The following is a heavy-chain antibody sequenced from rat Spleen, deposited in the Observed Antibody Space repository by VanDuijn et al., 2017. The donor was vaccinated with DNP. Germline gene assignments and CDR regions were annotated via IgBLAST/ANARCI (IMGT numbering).Heavy chain of an antibody. CDR2: IGSGGRDS. CDR1: GFTFSNYG. Sequence: EVQLVESGGGLVQPGRSLKLSCAASGFTFSNYGMAWVRQAPTKGLEWVASIGSGGRDSYYRDSVKGRFTISRDNAKSTLYLQMDSLRSEDTATYYCARREYWGQGVMVTVSS. CDR3: ARREY. D-gene: IGHD5-1*01. J-gene: IGHJ2*01. V-gene: IGHV5S13*01.